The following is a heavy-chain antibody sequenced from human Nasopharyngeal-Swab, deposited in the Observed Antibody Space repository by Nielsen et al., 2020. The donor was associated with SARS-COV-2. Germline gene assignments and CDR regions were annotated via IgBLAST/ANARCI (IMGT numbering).Heavy chain of an antibody. Sequence: GESLKISCAVSGLPFNNYAVTWVRQAPGKGLEWVSIISSSGTDTYYADYVKGRFTISRDNSKNTLYLQMNSLRTEDSAIYYCAKSRGDTTMAHYYYYLDVWGKRTTVTVSS. D-gene: IGHD5-24*01. CDR2: ISSSGTDT. V-gene: IGHV3-23*01. CDR1: GLPFNNYA. J-gene: IGHJ6*03. CDR3: AKSRGDTTMAHYYYYLDV.